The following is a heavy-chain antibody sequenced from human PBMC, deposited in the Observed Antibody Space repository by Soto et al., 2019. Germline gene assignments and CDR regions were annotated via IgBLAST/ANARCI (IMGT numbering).Heavy chain of an antibody. D-gene: IGHD6-13*01. CDR2: IKQDGSEK. J-gene: IGHJ4*02. CDR1: GFIFCNHW. Sequence: GGSLRLCCVASGFIFCNHWVSLVRQAPGKGLEWVANIKQDGSEKYYVDYVKGRFTISRDNAKNSLYLQMNSLRADDTAVYYCTTLSSTWPTGGDYWGQGTLVTVSS. V-gene: IGHV3-7*03. CDR3: TTLSSTWPTGGDY.